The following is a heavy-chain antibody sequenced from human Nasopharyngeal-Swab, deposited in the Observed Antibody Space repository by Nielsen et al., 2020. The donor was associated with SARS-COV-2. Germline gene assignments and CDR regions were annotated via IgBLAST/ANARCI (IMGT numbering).Heavy chain of an antibody. CDR1: GGSISSYY. CDR3: ARVRRRGGRDGYNEIDY. V-gene: IGHV4-59*01. D-gene: IGHD5-24*01. CDR2: IYYSGST. J-gene: IGHJ4*02. Sequence: GSLRLSCTVSGGSISSYYWSWIRQPPGKGLEWIGYIYYSGSTNYNPSLKSRVTISVDTSKNQFSLKLSSVTAADTAVYYCARVRRRGGRDGYNEIDYWGQGTLVTASS.